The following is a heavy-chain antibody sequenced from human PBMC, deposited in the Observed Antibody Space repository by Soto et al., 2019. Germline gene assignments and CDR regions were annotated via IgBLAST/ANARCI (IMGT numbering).Heavy chain of an antibody. Sequence: QVQLVQSGAEVKKPGSSVKVSCKTSGGTFNAYAVSWVRQSPGQGLEWMGGIIPVFGAPTYAQDFQGRVNITADKSAGTAYMELSNLRFDDTAVYYCATDRAAASGIHAFDIWGQGTMVAVSS. CDR2: IIPVFGAP. CDR1: GGTFNAYA. J-gene: IGHJ3*02. V-gene: IGHV1-69*06. D-gene: IGHD6-13*01. CDR3: ATDRAAASGIHAFDI.